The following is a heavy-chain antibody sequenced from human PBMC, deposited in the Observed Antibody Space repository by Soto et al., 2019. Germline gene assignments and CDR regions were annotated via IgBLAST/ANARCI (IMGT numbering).Heavy chain of an antibody. J-gene: IGHJ4*02. CDR1: GGSISSYY. CDR2: IYYSGST. CDR3: ARRYGGSIDY. Sequence: QVQLQESGPGLVKPSGTLSLTCTVSGGSISSYYWSWIRQPPGKGLEWIGYIYYSGSTNYNPSLKSRVTISVDTSKNQFSLKLSSVTAADTAVYYCARRYGGSIDYWGQGTLVTVSS. D-gene: IGHD2-15*01. V-gene: IGHV4-59*08.